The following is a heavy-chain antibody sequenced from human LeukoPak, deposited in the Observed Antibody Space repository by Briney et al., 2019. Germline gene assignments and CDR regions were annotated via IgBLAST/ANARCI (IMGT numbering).Heavy chain of an antibody. Sequence: SETLSLTCAVYGGSFSGYYWSWLRQPPGKGLEWIGEINHSGSTNYNPSLKSRVTISVDTSKNQFSLKLNSVTAADTAVYYCARCKAFYGMDVWGQGTTVTVSS. D-gene: IGHD2/OR15-2a*01. CDR3: ARCKAFYGMDV. J-gene: IGHJ6*02. CDR1: GGSFSGYY. V-gene: IGHV4-34*01. CDR2: INHSGST.